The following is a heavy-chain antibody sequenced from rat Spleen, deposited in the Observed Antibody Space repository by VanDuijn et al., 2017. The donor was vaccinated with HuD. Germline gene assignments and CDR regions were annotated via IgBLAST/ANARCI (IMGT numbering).Heavy chain of an antibody. CDR2: IISGGSNT. D-gene: IGHD1-9*01. CDR3: ARRHYGYTDYFDY. V-gene: IGHV5-17*01. J-gene: IGHJ2*01. CDR1: GFTFSSFA. Sequence: EVQLVESDGGLVQPGRSLKLSCAASGFTFSSFAMAWVRQAPKKGLEWVAAIISGGSNTYYPDSVKGRFTVSRDNAKSTLYLQMDSLRSEDTATYYCARRHYGYTDYFDYWGQGVMVTVSS.